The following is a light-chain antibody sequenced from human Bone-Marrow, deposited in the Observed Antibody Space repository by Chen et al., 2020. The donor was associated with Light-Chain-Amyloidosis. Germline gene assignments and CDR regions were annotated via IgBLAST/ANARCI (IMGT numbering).Light chain of an antibody. Sequence: SYELTQPPSVSVSPGQTARITCSGDDLPTKYAYWYQQKPGQAPVLVIHRDTERPSGISERFSGSSSGTTAPLTISGVQAEDEADYHCQSADSSGTYEVIFGGGTKRTVL. CDR2: RDT. J-gene: IGLJ2*01. CDR3: QSADSSGTYEVI. CDR1: DLPTKY. V-gene: IGLV3-25*03.